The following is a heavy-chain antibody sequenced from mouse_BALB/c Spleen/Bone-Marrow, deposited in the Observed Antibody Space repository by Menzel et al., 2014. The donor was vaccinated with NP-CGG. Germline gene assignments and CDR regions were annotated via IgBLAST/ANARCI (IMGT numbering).Heavy chain of an antibody. J-gene: IGHJ2*01. CDR2: IYYSGTI. CDR3: ARYLGAYFDY. Sequence: EVQLQQSGPGLVKPSQTVSLTCTVTGISITTGNYRWSWIRQFPGNKLEWIGYIYYSGTITYNPSLTSRTTITGDTSKNQFILEMNSLTAEDTATYYCARYLGAYFDYWGQGTTLTVSS. D-gene: IGHD1-1*01. V-gene: IGHV3-5*02. CDR1: GISITTGNYR.